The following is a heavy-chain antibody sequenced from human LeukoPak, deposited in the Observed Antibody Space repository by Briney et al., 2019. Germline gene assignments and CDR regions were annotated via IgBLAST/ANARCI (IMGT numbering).Heavy chain of an antibody. CDR3: TTERYTSSWYYDY. CDR1: GFTFSNAW. CDR2: IKSKTAGGTT. D-gene: IGHD6-13*01. Sequence: GGSLRLSCAASGFTFSNAWMSWVRQAPRKGLEWVGRIKSKTAGGTTDYPAPVKGRFTISRDDSKNTLYLQMNSLKTEDTAVYYCTTERYTSSWYYDYWGQGTLVTVSS. J-gene: IGHJ4*02. V-gene: IGHV3-15*01.